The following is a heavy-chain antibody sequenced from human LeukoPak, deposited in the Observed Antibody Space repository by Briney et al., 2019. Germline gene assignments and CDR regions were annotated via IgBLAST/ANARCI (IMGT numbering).Heavy chain of an antibody. J-gene: IGHJ6*02. D-gene: IGHD4-17*01. V-gene: IGHV3-30-3*01. Sequence: PGGSLRLSCAASGFTFSNYAMHWVRQAPGKGLEWVAVISYDGSNKYYADSVKGRFTISRDNSKNTLYLQMNSLRAEDTAVYYCAIRHSGMTTVTTPGMDVWGQGTTVTVSS. CDR3: AIRHSGMTTVTTPGMDV. CDR1: GFTFSNYA. CDR2: ISYDGSNK.